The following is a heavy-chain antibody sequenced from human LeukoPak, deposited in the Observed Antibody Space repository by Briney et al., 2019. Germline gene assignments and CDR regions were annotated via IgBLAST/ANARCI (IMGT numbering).Heavy chain of an antibody. V-gene: IGHV4-4*08. CDR1: GGSISSYY. CDR3: ARDRWVRY. CDR2: IYYSGYT. D-gene: IGHD5-24*01. Sequence: SETLSLTCTVSGGSISSYYWSWIRQPPGRGLEWIGYIYYSGYTNYNPSLKSRVTISVDTSKNQFSLKLSSVTAADTAVYYCARDRWVRYWGQGTLVTVSS. J-gene: IGHJ4*02.